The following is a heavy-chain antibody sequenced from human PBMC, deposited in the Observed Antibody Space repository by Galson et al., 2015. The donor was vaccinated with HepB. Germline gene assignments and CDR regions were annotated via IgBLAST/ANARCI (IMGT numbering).Heavy chain of an antibody. CDR1: GYTFTGYY. Sequence: SVKVSCKASGYTFTGYYMHWVRQAPGQGLEWMGWINPNSGGTNYAQMFQGRVTMTRDTSISTAYMELSRLRSDDTAVYYCAREEWFGDTYGMDVWGQGTTVTVSS. J-gene: IGHJ6*02. D-gene: IGHD3-10*01. CDR2: INPNSGGT. V-gene: IGHV1-2*02. CDR3: AREEWFGDTYGMDV.